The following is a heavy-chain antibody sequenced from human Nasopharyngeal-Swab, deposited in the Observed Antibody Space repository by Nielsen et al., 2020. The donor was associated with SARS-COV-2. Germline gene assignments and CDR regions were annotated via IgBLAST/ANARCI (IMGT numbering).Heavy chain of an antibody. CDR2: ISGSDYNT. D-gene: IGHD5-12*01. Sequence: GESLKISCAASGFTFRSYAISWARQAPGKGLEWVSVISGSDYNTYYADSVKGRFTISRDNSKNTVNLQMSSLRVEDTAIYYCAKDRDSGDDSDDYYHYYGMDVWGQGTTVTVFS. CDR1: GFTFRSYA. V-gene: IGHV3-23*01. CDR3: AKDRDSGDDSDDYYHYYGMDV. J-gene: IGHJ6*02.